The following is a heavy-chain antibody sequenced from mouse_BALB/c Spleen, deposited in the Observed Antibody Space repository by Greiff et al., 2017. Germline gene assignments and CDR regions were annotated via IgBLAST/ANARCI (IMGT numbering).Heavy chain of an antibody. J-gene: IGHJ3*01. CDR2: ISYSGST. CDR1: GYSITSDYA. Sequence: EVKLQESGPGLVKPSQSLSLTCTVTGYSITSDYAWNWIRQFPGNKLEWMGYISYSGSTSYNPSLKSRISITRDTSKNQFFLQLNSVTTEDTATYYCARSSYGSSYGFAYWGQGTLVTVSA. V-gene: IGHV3-2*02. D-gene: IGHD1-1*01. CDR3: ARSSYGSSYGFAY.